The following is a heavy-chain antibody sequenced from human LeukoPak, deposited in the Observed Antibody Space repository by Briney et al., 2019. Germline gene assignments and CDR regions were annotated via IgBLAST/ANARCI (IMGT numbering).Heavy chain of an antibody. CDR1: GYSISSGYY. Sequence: SETLSLTCAVSGYSISSGYYWGWIRQPPGKGLEWIGSIYHSGSTYYNPSLKSRVTISVDTSKNQFSLKLSSVTAADTAVYYCATSDTAMVRDAFDIWGQGTMVTVSS. CDR2: IYHSGST. J-gene: IGHJ3*02. CDR3: ATSDTAMVRDAFDI. D-gene: IGHD5-18*01. V-gene: IGHV4-38-2*01.